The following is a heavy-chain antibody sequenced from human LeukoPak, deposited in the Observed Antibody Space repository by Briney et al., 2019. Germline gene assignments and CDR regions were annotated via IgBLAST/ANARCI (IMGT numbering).Heavy chain of an antibody. CDR1: GFTFSSYA. CDR2: ISYDGSNK. CDR3: ARALYYYDSSGPEDY. V-gene: IGHV3-30*04. J-gene: IGHJ4*02. D-gene: IGHD3-22*01. Sequence: PAGSLRFSGAASGFTFSSYAMHWVRQGPGKGLEGVAVISYDGSNKYYADSVKGRFTISRDNSKNTLYLQMNSLRAEDTAVYYCARALYYYDSSGPEDYWGLGTLVTVSS.